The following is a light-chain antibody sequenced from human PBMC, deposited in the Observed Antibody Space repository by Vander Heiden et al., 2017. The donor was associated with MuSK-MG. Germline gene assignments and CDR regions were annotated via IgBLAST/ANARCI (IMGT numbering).Light chain of an antibody. Sequence: EIMMTQSPATLSVSPGERATLSCRASQGVNSNLAWYQQKPGQAPTLLIYGASTRATGIPARFSGSGSGTEFTLAISSLQSEDFAVYYCQQANNWPRTFGQGTKVEIK. CDR1: QGVNSN. V-gene: IGKV3-15*01. J-gene: IGKJ1*01. CDR2: GAS. CDR3: QQANNWPRT.